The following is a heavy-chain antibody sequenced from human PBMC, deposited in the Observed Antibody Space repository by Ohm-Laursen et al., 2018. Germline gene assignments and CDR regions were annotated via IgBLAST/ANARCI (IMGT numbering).Heavy chain of an antibody. D-gene: IGHD2/OR15-2a*01. CDR2: ISGSGGST. V-gene: IGHV3-23*01. J-gene: IGHJ4*02. Sequence: SLRLSCAASGFTFSSYAMSWVRQAPGKGLEWVSAISGSGGSTYYADSVKGRFTISRDNSKNTLYLQTNSLRVEDTAVYFCARESIAPFFWGQGTLVTVSS. CDR1: GFTFSSYA. CDR3: ARESIAPFF.